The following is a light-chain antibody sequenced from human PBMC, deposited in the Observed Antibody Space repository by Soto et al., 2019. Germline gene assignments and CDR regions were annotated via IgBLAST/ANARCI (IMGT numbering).Light chain of an antibody. J-gene: IGKJ1*01. V-gene: IGKV3-20*01. Sequence: EIVLTQSPGTLSLSPGERATLSCRASQSVSFNYVAWYQQKPGQAPRLLVHGGSTRVNGIPHRIAVGGCENDFTMKISSLEREDFEVNLCQRYGSTPRTFCQGSKMEVK. CDR1: QSVSFNY. CDR3: QRYGSTPRT. CDR2: GGS.